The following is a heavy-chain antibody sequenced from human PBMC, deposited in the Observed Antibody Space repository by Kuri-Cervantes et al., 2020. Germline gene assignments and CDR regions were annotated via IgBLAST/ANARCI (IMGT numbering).Heavy chain of an antibody. CDR2: ISSTSSYI. D-gene: IGHD4-23*01. V-gene: IGHV3-21*01. CDR3: ARVTGDYYYGMDV. J-gene: IGHJ6*02. Sequence: GESLKISCAASGFTFSSYTMNWVRQAPGKGLEWVSSISSTSSYIYYADSVKGRFTISRDNAKNSLYLQMNSLRAGDTAVYYCARVTGDYYYGMDVWGQGTTVTVSS. CDR1: GFTFSSYT.